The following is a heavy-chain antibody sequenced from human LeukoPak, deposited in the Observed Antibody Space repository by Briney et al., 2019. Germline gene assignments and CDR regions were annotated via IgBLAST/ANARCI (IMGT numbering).Heavy chain of an antibody. CDR2: ISYDGSNK. CDR3: AKSSSGWYFIDYYYYGMDV. V-gene: IGHV3-30*18. D-gene: IGHD6-19*01. CDR1: GFTVSSYG. Sequence: GGSLRLSCAASGFTVSSYGMHWVRQAPGKGLEWVAVISYDGSNKYYADSVKGRFTISRDNSKNTLYLQMNSLRAEDTAVYYCAKSSSGWYFIDYYYYGMDVWGQGTTVTVSS. J-gene: IGHJ6*02.